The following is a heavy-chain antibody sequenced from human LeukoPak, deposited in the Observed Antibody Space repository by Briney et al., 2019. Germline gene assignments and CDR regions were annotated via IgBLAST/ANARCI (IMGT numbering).Heavy chain of an antibody. CDR1: GGSISSGSYY. D-gene: IGHD2-2*01. CDR2: IYTSGST. J-gene: IGHJ3*02. CDR3: ARVFGDIVVVPAAPGAFDI. Sequence: SQTLSLTCTVSGGSISSGSYYWSWIRQPAGKGLEWIGRIYTSGSTNYNPSLKSRVTISVDTSKNQFSLKLSSVTAAGTAVYYCARVFGDIVVVPAAPGAFDIWGQGTMVTVSS. V-gene: IGHV4-61*02.